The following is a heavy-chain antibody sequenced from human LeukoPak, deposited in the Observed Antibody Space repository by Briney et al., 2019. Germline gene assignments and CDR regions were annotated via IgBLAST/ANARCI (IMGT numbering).Heavy chain of an antibody. CDR2: INTGGST. D-gene: IGHD6-19*01. CDR1: GFTFSHYA. J-gene: IGHJ4*02. V-gene: IGHV3-23*01. Sequence: GGSLRLSCAAAGFTFSHYAMTWVRQAPGKGLEWVSSINTGGSTYYAASVKGRFTISRDDSKNTLYPQMDSLRAEDTAVYYCAKAFSAWACEYRGQGTLVTVSS. CDR3: AKAFSAWACEY.